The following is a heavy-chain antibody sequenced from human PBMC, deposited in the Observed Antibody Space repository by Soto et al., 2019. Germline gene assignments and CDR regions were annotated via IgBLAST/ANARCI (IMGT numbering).Heavy chain of an antibody. Sequence: SVKVSCKSSGGTFSSYTISCVRQAPGQGLEWMGRIIPILGTANYAQKFQGRVTITADKSTSTAYMELSSLRSEDTAVYYCARSPPAYNWFDPWGQGTLVTVSS. CDR2: IIPILGTA. CDR1: GGTFSSYT. CDR3: ARSPPAYNWFDP. V-gene: IGHV1-69*08. D-gene: IGHD6-25*01. J-gene: IGHJ5*02.